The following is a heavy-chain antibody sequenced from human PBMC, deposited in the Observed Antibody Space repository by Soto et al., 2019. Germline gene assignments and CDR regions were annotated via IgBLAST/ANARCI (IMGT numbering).Heavy chain of an antibody. V-gene: IGHV3-23*01. J-gene: IGHJ5*02. CDR2: ISGSGGST. CDR3: AKDRRYCSSTSCSTNWFDP. D-gene: IGHD2-2*02. Sequence: EVQLFESGGGLVQPGGSLRLSCAASGFTFSSYAMSWVRQAPGKGLEWVSAISGSGGSTYYADSVTGRFTISRDNSKNTLYLQMNILRAEDTAVYYCAKDRRYCSSTSCSTNWFDPWGQGTLVTVSS. CDR1: GFTFSSYA.